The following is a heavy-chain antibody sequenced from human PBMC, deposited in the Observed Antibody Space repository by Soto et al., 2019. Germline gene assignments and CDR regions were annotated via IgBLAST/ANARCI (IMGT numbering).Heavy chain of an antibody. CDR2: IYYSGST. CDR1: GASISSSIYY. J-gene: IGHJ4*02. V-gene: IGHV4-39*01. D-gene: IGHD5-12*01. Sequence: SDTLSLTSTVSGASISSSIYYGGCISQPPGKGLEWIGSIYYSGSTYYNPSLKSRVTISVDTSKNQFSLKLSSVTAADTAVFYCAGHPIGYSGYDSDYWGQGTLVTVS. CDR3: AGHPIGYSGYDSDY.